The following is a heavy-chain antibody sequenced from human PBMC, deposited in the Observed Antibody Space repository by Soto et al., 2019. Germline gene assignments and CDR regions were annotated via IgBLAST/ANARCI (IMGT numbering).Heavy chain of an antibody. Sequence: GGSLSLSCAASGFTFSSYAMSWVRQAPGKGLEWVSAISGSGGSTYYADSGKGRFTIARDNSKNTLYLQMNSLRAEDTAVYYCAKPQRMTLDAFDIWGQGTMVTVSS. CDR1: GFTFSSYA. J-gene: IGHJ3*02. V-gene: IGHV3-23*01. CDR3: AKPQRMTLDAFDI. CDR2: ISGSGGST. D-gene: IGHD2-15*01.